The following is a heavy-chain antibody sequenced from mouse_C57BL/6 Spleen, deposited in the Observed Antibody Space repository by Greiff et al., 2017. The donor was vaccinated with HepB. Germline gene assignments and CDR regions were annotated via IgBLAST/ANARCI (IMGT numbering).Heavy chain of an antibody. CDR3: ARYYGSNWYFDV. J-gene: IGHJ1*03. CDR2: IDPEDGET. V-gene: IGHV14-2*01. D-gene: IGHD1-1*01. Sequence: DVKLQESGAELVKPGASVKLSCTASGFNIKDYYMHWVKQRTEQGLEWIGRIDPEDGETKYAPKFQGKATITADTSSNTAYLQLSSLTSEDTAVYYCARYYGSNWYFDVWGTGTTVTVSS. CDR1: GFNIKDYY.